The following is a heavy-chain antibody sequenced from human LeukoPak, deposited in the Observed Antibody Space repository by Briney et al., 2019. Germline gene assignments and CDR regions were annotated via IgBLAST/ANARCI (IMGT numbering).Heavy chain of an antibody. CDR3: ARSTVRSDGFDI. CDR1: GYTFTGYY. D-gene: IGHD4-17*01. CDR2: INPNSGGT. J-gene: IGHJ3*02. Sequence: ASVKVSCKASGYTFTGYYMHWVRQAPGQGLEWMGWINPNSGGTNYAQKFQGRVTMTRDMSTSTVYMELSSLRSEDTAVYYCARSTVRSDGFDIWGQGTMVTVSS. V-gene: IGHV1-2*02.